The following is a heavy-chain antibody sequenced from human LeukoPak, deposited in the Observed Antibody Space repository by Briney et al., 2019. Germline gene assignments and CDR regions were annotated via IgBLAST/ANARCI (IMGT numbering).Heavy chain of an antibody. CDR3: TREARVGNWFDP. V-gene: IGHV1-2*02. CDR1: GYTFTDYY. D-gene: IGHD2-2*01. Sequence: ASVKVSCRASGYTFTDYYIHWVRQAPGQGLEWMGWINPDNGGTNYTQKFQGRVTMTRDTSIRTVYMDLSRLRSDDTAVFYCTREARVGNWFDPWGQGTQVTVSS. J-gene: IGHJ5*02. CDR2: INPDNGGT.